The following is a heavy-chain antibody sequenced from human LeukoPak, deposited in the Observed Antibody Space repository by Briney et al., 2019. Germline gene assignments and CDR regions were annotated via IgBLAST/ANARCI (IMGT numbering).Heavy chain of an antibody. J-gene: IGHJ3*02. Sequence: GGSLRLSCAASGFTFSSYSMNWVRQAPGKGLEWVSSISSSSSYIYYADSVEGRFTISRDNAKNSLYLQMNSLRAEDTAVYYCASKGYCSGGSCYFETNDAFDIWGQGTMVTVSS. CDR1: GFTFSSYS. V-gene: IGHV3-21*01. D-gene: IGHD2-15*01. CDR2: ISSSSSYI. CDR3: ASKGYCSGGSCYFETNDAFDI.